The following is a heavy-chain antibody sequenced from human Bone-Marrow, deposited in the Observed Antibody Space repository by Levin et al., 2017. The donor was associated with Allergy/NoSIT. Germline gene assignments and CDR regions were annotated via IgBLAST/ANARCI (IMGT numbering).Heavy chain of an antibody. J-gene: IGHJ6*02. CDR1: GGSISSYY. CDR2: IYHSGST. Sequence: PSETLSLTCTVSGGSISSYYWSWIRQPPGKGLEWIGHIYHSGSTDYNPSLMSRLIISVDTSKNQFSLKLRSVTAADTALYYCARDRSAGGMDVWGHGTTVSVSS. V-gene: IGHV4-59*01. CDR3: ARDRSAGGMDV.